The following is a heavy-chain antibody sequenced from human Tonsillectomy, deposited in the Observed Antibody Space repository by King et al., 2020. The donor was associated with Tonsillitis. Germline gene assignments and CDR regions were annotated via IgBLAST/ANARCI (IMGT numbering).Heavy chain of an antibody. CDR1: GHSFTSNW. J-gene: IGHJ6*02. CDR3: ASAPSDVRYYGMDV. V-gene: IGHV5-51*01. Sequence: QLVQSGAEVKKPGASLKISCKGSGHSFTSNWIGWVRQMPGKGLEWMGIIYPGDSDTRYSPSFQGRVSISADKSISTAYLQWNSLKASDTAMYYCASAPSDVRYYGMDVWGQGTTVTVSS. CDR2: IYPGDSDT.